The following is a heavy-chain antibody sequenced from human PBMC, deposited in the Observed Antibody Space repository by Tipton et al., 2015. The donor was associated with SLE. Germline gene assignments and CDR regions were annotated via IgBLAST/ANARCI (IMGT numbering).Heavy chain of an antibody. Sequence: RSLRLSCAASGFTFSSYAIHWVRQAPGKGLEWVAIISYDGSNKYYADSVKGRFTISRDNSKNTLYLQMNSLRAEDTAVYYCARDEDDYGDYGGAFDIWGQGTMVTVSS. CDR2: ISYDGSNK. D-gene: IGHD4-17*01. V-gene: IGHV3-30*04. J-gene: IGHJ3*02. CDR3: ARDEDDYGDYGGAFDI. CDR1: GFTFSSYA.